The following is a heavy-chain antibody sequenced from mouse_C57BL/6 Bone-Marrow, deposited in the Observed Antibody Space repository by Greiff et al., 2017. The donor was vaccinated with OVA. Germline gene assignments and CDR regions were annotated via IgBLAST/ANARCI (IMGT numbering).Heavy chain of an antibody. D-gene: IGHD2-3*01. J-gene: IGHJ4*01. Sequence: VQLQQPGAELVMPGASVKLSCQASGYTFTSYWLHWVKQRPGQGLAWIGEIDPSDSYTNSNQKFKGKSTLTVAKSSRTAYMQLSILTSVDSAVYYCAREAENGYYPFYYAMDYWGQGTSVTVSS. CDR1: GYTFTSYW. CDR3: AREAENGYYPFYYAMDY. CDR2: IDPSDSYT. V-gene: IGHV1-69*01.